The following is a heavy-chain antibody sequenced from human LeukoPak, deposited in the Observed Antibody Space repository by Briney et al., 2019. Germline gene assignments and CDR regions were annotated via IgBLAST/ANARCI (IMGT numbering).Heavy chain of an antibody. V-gene: IGHV4-59*01. Sequence: PSETLSLTCTVSGGSISSYYWSWIRQPPGKGLEWVGYIYYSGSTNYNPSLKSRVTISVDTSKNQFSLKLSSVTAADTAVYYCARGSRTIAAAADYYYGMDVWGQGTTVTVSS. J-gene: IGHJ6*02. D-gene: IGHD6-13*01. CDR3: ARGSRTIAAAADYYYGMDV. CDR2: IYYSGST. CDR1: GGSISSYY.